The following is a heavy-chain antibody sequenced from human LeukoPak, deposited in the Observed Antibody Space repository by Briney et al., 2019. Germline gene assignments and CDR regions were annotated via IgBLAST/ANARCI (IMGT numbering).Heavy chain of an antibody. Sequence: PGGSLRLSCAASGFTFSSYAMSWVRQAPGKGLEWVSAISDSGGSTYYADSVKGRFTISRDNSKNTLYLQMNSLRAEDTAVYYCAKDRYGGLYYFDYWGQGTLVTVSS. D-gene: IGHD3-16*01. CDR1: GFTFSSYA. CDR3: AKDRYGGLYYFDY. CDR2: ISDSGGST. V-gene: IGHV3-23*01. J-gene: IGHJ4*02.